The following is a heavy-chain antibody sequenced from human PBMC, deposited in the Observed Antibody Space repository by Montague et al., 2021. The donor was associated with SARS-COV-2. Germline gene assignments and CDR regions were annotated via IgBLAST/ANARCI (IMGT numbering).Heavy chain of an antibody. CDR3: TGNVHMTWPEPSPGFDY. V-gene: IGHV4-39*01. CDR1: GDSISSSSYN. CDR2: VHYSGRP. D-gene: IGHD1-1*01. J-gene: IGHJ4*02. Sequence: SETLSLTCTVSGDSISSSSYNWGWIRQPPGKGLEWIGSVHYSGRPYYNPSLKSGATIYVDTSKNQLSLKLSPVTAADTAVYYCTGNVHMTWPEPSPGFDYWGQGTLVTVSS.